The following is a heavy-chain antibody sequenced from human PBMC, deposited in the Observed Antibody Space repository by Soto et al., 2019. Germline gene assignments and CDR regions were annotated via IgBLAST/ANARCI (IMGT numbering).Heavy chain of an antibody. V-gene: IGHV3-23*01. CDR3: AKVPHAFDI. J-gene: IGHJ3*02. Sequence: GGALRIPRAASGFTFSSYALSWVRQAPGKGLEWVSAISGSGGSTYYADSVKGRFTISRDNSKNTLYLQMNSLRAEDTAVYYCAKVPHAFDIWGQGTMVTVSS. CDR2: ISGSGGST. CDR1: GFTFSSYA.